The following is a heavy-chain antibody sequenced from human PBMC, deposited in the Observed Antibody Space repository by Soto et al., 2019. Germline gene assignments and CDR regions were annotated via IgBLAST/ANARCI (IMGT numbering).Heavy chain of an antibody. D-gene: IGHD4-17*01. CDR1: GFTVSSNY. CDR3: ARDAPDGDSNGWFDP. J-gene: IGHJ5*02. V-gene: IGHV3-66*01. Sequence: GGSLRLSCAASGFTVSSNYMSWVRQSPGKGLEWVSVIYSGGSTYYADSVKGRFTISRDNSKNTLYLQMNSLRAEDTAVYYCARDAPDGDSNGWFDPWGQGTLVTVSS. CDR2: IYSGGST.